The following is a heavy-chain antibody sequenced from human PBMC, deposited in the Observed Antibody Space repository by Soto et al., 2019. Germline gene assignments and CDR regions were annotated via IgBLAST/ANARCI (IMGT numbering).Heavy chain of an antibody. Sequence: GGSLRLSCAASGFTFSSYAMSWVRQAPGKGLEWVSAISGSGGSTYYADSVKGRFTISRDNSKNTLYLQMNNLRAEDTAVYYCAKVGESSMVRGSSYYYYYMDVWGKGTTVTVSS. CDR2: ISGSGGST. J-gene: IGHJ6*03. CDR1: GFTFSSYA. CDR3: AKVGESSMVRGSSYYYYYMDV. D-gene: IGHD3-10*01. V-gene: IGHV3-23*01.